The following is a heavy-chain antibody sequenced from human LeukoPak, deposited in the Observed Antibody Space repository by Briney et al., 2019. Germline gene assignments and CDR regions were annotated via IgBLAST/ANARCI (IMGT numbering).Heavy chain of an antibody. CDR1: GGSISSFY. CDR2: IHYSGRT. Sequence: SETLSLTCIVSGGSISSFYWSWIRQPPGRGLEWVGYIHYSGRTHYNPSLKSRVTMSVDTSKNQFSLKLSSVTAADTAVYYCARGPQRQWLVRRHFDFWGQGTLVTVSS. V-gene: IGHV4-59*12. D-gene: IGHD6-19*01. J-gene: IGHJ4*02. CDR3: ARGPQRQWLVRRHFDF.